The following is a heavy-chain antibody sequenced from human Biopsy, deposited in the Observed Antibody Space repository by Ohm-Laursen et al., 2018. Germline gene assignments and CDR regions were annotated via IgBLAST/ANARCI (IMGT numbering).Heavy chain of an antibody. V-gene: IGHV1-24*01. J-gene: IGHJ1*01. Sequence: ATVKISCKVSGYAVTEFSMHWVRQAPGKGLEWMGGFAPENGKTIYAQKFQGRVTMTEDTSTDTAYMELSSLRSEDTAVYYCATKLTGYFHHWGQGTLVIVSS. D-gene: IGHD3-9*01. CDR1: GYAVTEFS. CDR3: ATKLTGYFHH. CDR2: FAPENGKT.